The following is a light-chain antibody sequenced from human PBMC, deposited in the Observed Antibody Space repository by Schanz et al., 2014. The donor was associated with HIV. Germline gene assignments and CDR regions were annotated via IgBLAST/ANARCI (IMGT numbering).Light chain of an antibody. V-gene: IGKV4-1*01. CDR1: QRVFYSSNGKNY. Sequence: DIVLTQSPDSLAVSLGERATIHCKSSQRVFYSSNGKNYLSWYQHKAGHPPRLLIYWASTRESGVPDRFIGGGSGTDFTLTISSLQAEDVAVYYCQQYSSSPRTFGQGTRVEIK. CDR2: WAS. CDR3: QQYSSSPRT. J-gene: IGKJ1*01.